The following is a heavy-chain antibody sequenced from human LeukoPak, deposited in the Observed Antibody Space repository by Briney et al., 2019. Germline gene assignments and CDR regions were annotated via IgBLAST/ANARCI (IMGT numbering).Heavy chain of an antibody. Sequence: GESLKISCKGSGYSFTTYWISWVRQMPGEGPEWMGRIHPSDSDTNYSPSFQGHVAFSTDKSISTAYLQWTSLKASDTAIYFCARHYYNDNTLLDFWGQGTLVTVSS. D-gene: IGHD3-22*01. V-gene: IGHV5-10-1*01. J-gene: IGHJ4*02. CDR3: ARHYYNDNTLLDF. CDR2: IHPSDSDT. CDR1: GYSFTTYW.